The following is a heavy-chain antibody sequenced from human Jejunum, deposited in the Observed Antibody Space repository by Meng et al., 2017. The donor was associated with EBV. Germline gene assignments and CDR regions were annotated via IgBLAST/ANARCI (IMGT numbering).Heavy chain of an antibody. CDR1: GDSITRGAYL. J-gene: IGHJ4*02. CDR3: ARGGPDFGDYVPFDY. Sequence: LQLQESGPGLVKPSQTLSLPCAVSGDSITRGAYLWSWIRQPPGKGLEWIGNIYHIGSTYYNPSLKSRVTISVDRSKNQFSLKLTSVTAADTAVYYCARGGPDFGDYVPFDYWGQGTLVTVSS. D-gene: IGHD4-17*01. CDR2: IYHIGST. V-gene: IGHV4-30-2*01.